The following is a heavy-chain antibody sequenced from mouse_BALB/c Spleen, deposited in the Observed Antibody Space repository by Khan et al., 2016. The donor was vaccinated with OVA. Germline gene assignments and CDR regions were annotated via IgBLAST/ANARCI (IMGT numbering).Heavy chain of an antibody. Sequence: EVELVESGGGLVQPGGSRKLSCAASGFTFSSFGMHWVRQAPERGLEWVAYISSGSGTIYYADTVKGRFTISRAHHKNNLFLKMTSLRSEYTAMYDCAREGTTVVATWDWYFDVWGAGTTVTVSS. D-gene: IGHD1-1*01. CDR3: AREGTTVVATWDWYFDV. CDR1: GFTFSSFG. CDR2: ISSGSGTI. V-gene: IGHV5-17*02. J-gene: IGHJ1*01.